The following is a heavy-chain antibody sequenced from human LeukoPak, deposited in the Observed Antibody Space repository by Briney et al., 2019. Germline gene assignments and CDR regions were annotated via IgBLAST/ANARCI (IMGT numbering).Heavy chain of an antibody. J-gene: IGHJ4*02. CDR1: GFTFSSYG. D-gene: IGHD3-3*01. Sequence: GGSLRLSCAASGFTFSSYGMHWVRQAPGKGLEWVAFIRYDGSNKYYADSVKGRFTISRDNSKNTLYLQMNSLRAEDTAVYYCAKDRKGPYYDFWSGYQDYWGQGTLVTVSS. CDR2: IRYDGSNK. CDR3: AKDRKGPYYDFWSGYQDY. V-gene: IGHV3-30*02.